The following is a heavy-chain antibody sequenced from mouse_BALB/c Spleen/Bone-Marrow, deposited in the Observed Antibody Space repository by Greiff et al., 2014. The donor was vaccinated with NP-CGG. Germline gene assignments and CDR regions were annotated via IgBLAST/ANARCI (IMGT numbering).Heavy chain of an antibody. CDR2: IYPGSDIT. V-gene: IGHV1-55*01. D-gene: IGHD4-1*02. J-gene: IGHJ2*01. Sequence: VHLVESGAELVKPGTSVKMSCKASGYSFTSHWMHWVKQRPGQGLEWIGDIYPGSDITNYNEKFKSKATLTVDPSSSTAYMQHSSLTSEGAAVYYCAQLGQDYWGQGTTLTVSS. CDR3: AQLGQDY. CDR1: GYSFTSHW.